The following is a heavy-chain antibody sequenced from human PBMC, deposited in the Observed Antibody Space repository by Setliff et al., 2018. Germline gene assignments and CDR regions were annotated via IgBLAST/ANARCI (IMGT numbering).Heavy chain of an antibody. D-gene: IGHD6-19*01. V-gene: IGHV5-51*01. CDR2: IYPGDSDT. CDR3: ARQAVAGSDAFDI. CDR1: GYSFTSYW. J-gene: IGHJ3*02. Sequence: PGESLKLSCKGSGYSFTSYWIGWVRQMPGKGLEWMGIIYPGDSDTRYSPSFQGQVTISADKSISTAYLQWSSLKASDTAMYYCARQAVAGSDAFDIWGQGTMVTVSS.